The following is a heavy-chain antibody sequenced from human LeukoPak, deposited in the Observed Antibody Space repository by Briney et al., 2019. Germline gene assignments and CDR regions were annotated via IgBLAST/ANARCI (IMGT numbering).Heavy chain of an antibody. D-gene: IGHD3-10*01. V-gene: IGHV4-38-2*02. CDR2: LDHSGST. Sequence: SETLSLTCTVSGYSISSGYYWGWIRQPPGKGLEWTGSLDHSGSTYYNPSLKSRVTISVDTSKNQFSLKLSSVTAADTAVYYCARHTMAFDYWGQGTLVTVSS. J-gene: IGHJ4*02. CDR3: ARHTMAFDY. CDR1: GYSISSGYY.